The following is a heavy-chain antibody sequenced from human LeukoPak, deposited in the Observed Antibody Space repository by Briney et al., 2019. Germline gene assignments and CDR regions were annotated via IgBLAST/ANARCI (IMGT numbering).Heavy chain of an antibody. V-gene: IGHV3-23*01. Sequence: GGSLRLSCAASGFTFSSYAMSWVRQAPGKELEWVSAISGSGGSTYYADSVKGRFTISRDNSKNTLYLQMNSLRAEDTAVYYCAKDLGYDFRRGNWFDPWGQGTLVTVSS. CDR1: GFTFSSYA. CDR2: ISGSGGST. J-gene: IGHJ5*02. D-gene: IGHD3-3*01. CDR3: AKDLGYDFRRGNWFDP.